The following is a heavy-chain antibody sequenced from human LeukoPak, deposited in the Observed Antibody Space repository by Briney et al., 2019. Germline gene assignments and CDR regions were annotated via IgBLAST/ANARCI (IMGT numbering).Heavy chain of an antibody. CDR3: ARDILGYTTSWYRFDY. D-gene: IGHD6-13*01. CDR2: ISGYNGNT. Sequence: AASVKVSCKASGYTFTSYGISWVRQAPGQGLEWMGWISGYNGNTKSAQKLQDRVTMTTDTSTNTAYMELRSLRSDDTAVYYCARDILGYTTSWYRFDYWGQGGQVTVSS. J-gene: IGHJ4*02. V-gene: IGHV1-18*01. CDR1: GYTFTSYG.